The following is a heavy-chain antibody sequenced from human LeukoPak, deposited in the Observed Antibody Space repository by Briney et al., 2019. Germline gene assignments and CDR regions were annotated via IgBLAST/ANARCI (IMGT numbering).Heavy chain of an antibody. J-gene: IGHJ4*02. CDR2: ISSSSSYI. V-gene: IGHV3-21*01. CDR1: GFTFSSYA. Sequence: PGGSLRLSCAASGFTFSSYAMSWVRQAPGKGLEWVSSISSSSSYIYYADSVKGRFTISRDNAKNSLYLQMNGLRAEDTAVYYCARDLALGDYYDSSGCFDYWGQGTLVTVSS. D-gene: IGHD3-22*01. CDR3: ARDLALGDYYDSSGCFDY.